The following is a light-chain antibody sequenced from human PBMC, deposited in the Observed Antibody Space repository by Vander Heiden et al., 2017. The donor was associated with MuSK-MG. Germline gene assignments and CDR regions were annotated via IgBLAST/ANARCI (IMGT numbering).Light chain of an antibody. J-gene: IGKJ2*01. Sequence: DIQMTQSPSSLSASVGDRVTITCRASQSISSYLNWYQQKPGKAPNLLIYAASSLQSGVPSRFSGSGSGTDFTLTISRLQPEDFASYYCQQSDNTPYTFGQGTKVEIK. CDR3: QQSDNTPYT. V-gene: IGKV1-39*01. CDR2: AAS. CDR1: QSISSY.